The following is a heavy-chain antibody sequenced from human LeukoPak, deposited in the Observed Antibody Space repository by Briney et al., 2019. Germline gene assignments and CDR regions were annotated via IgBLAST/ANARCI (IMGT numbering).Heavy chain of an antibody. D-gene: IGHD6-13*01. V-gene: IGHV3-23*01. Sequence: PGGSLGLSCAASGFTFSSYAMSWVRQAPGKGLEWVSTITGSSGNTYYADSVKGRFPISRDNSKNTLYLQMNGLRAEDTAIYYCARESPVAATGRSWFDSWGQGTLVTVSS. CDR2: ITGSSGNT. CDR1: GFTFSSYA. J-gene: IGHJ5*01. CDR3: ARESPVAATGRSWFDS.